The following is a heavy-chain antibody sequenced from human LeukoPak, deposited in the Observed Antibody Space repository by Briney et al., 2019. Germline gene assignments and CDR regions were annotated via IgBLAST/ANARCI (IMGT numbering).Heavy chain of an antibody. CDR2: VSAYNGNT. CDR1: GYTFTSYG. Sequence: ASVKVSCKASGYTFTSYGISWVRQAPGQGRDWMGWVSAYNGNTNYAQKLQGRVTMTTDTSTSTAYMELRSLRSDDTAVYYCARWRGGKVGCSSTSCYIWRWFDPWGQGTLVTVSS. CDR3: ARWRGGKVGCSSTSCYIWRWFDP. V-gene: IGHV1-18*01. J-gene: IGHJ5*02. D-gene: IGHD2-2*02.